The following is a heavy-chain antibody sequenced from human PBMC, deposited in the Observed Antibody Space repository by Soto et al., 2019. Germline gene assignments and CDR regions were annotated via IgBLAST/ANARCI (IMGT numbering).Heavy chain of an antibody. CDR1: NASIRSSKW. Sequence: PSDTRSLTCTMINASIRSSKWWTWVRQTPGKGLEWIGEIYHSGSINHNPSLKSRVTMSVDKSNNQFSLKMTSVTAADTAVYYCASKFGELLADAFDIWGQGTVVT. D-gene: IGHD3-10*01. J-gene: IGHJ3*02. CDR3: ASKFGELLADAFDI. V-gene: IGHV4-4*02. CDR2: IYHSGSI.